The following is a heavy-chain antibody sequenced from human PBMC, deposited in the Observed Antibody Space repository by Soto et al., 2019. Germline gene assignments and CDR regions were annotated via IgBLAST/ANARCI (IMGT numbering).Heavy chain of an antibody. J-gene: IGHJ5*02. CDR1: GYTFITYG. CDR3: ARDWKGAEGFDP. D-gene: IGHD1-1*01. Sequence: QVQLVQSGAEVKKPGASVKVSCKASGYTFITYGFSWVRQAPGQGLEWMGWIGADNGDTNYAQNFQGRVTMTTDTSTTTSYMELRSLTSDDTAVYFCARDWKGAEGFDPGGQGTLVTVSS. CDR2: IGADNGDT. V-gene: IGHV1-18*01.